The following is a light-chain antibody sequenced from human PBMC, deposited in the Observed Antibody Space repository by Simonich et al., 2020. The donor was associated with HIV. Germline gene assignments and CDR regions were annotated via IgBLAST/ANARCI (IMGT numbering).Light chain of an antibody. CDR3: QQYYSTPVLT. J-gene: IGKJ4*01. Sequence: DIVMTQFPDSLAVSLGERATIDCKSSQSVLYSSNNKDYLAWYHRKPGQPPNLLIYWASTRESGVPDRFSGSGSETDFTLTISSLQAEDVAVYYCQQYYSTPVLTFGGGTKVEIK. V-gene: IGKV4-1*01. CDR2: WAS. CDR1: QSVLYSSNNKDY.